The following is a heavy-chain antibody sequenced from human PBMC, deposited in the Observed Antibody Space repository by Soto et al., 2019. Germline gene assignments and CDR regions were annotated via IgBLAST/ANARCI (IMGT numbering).Heavy chain of an antibody. V-gene: IGHV4-31*03. CDR1: GGSISSGGYY. J-gene: IGHJ3*02. CDR2: IYYSGST. CDR3: ARSIVVVVAAPGPDAFDI. Sequence: HVQLQESGPGLVKPSQTLSLTCTVSGGSISSGGYYWSWIRQHPGKGLEWIGYIYYSGSTYYNPSLKSRVTISVDTSKNQFSLKLSSVTAADTAVYYCARSIVVVVAAPGPDAFDIWGQGTMVTVSS. D-gene: IGHD2-15*01.